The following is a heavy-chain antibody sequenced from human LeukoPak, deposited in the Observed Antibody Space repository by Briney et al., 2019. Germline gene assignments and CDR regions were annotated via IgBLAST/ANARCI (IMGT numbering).Heavy chain of an antibody. CDR3: ARGKGWYDYVWGSYRYSFGY. CDR1: GGSFSGYY. CDR2: INHSGST. V-gene: IGHV4-34*01. Sequence: SETLSLTCAVYGGSFSGYYWSWIRQPPGKGLEWIGEINHSGSTNYNPSLKSRVTISVDTSKNQFSLKLSSVTAADTAVYYCARGKGWYDYVWGSYRYSFGYWGQGTLVTVSS. J-gene: IGHJ4*02. D-gene: IGHD3-16*02.